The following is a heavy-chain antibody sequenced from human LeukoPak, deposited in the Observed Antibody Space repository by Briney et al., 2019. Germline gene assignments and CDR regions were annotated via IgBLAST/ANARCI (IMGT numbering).Heavy chain of an antibody. D-gene: IGHD2-15*01. CDR2: IYPGDSDT. J-gene: IGHJ4*02. V-gene: IGHV5-51*01. Sequence: GESLKISCRGSGYSFTKYWIGWVRQMPGKGLEWMGIIYPGDSDTRYSPSFQGQVTISADKSISTAYLQWSSLKASDTAMYYCARQGACSGGSCYSGGGDYWGQGTLVTVSS. CDR3: ARQGACSGGSCYSGGGDY. CDR1: GYSFTKYW.